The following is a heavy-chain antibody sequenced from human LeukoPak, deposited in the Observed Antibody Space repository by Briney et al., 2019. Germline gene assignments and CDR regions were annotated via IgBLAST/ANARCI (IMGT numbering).Heavy chain of an antibody. V-gene: IGHV4-38-2*01. J-gene: IGHJ6*03. CDR2: IYHSGST. CDR3: ATGFFPFYYYYTDV. D-gene: IGHD3-3*01. Sequence: SETLSLTCAVSGYSISSGYYWGWIRQPPGKGLEWIGSIYHSGSTYYNPSLKSRVTISVDTSKNQFSLKLSSVTAADTAVYYCATGFFPFYYYYTDVWGKGTTVTVSS. CDR1: GYSISSGYY.